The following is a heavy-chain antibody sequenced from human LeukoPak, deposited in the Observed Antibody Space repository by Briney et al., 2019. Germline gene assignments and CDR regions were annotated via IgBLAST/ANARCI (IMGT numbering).Heavy chain of an antibody. CDR1: GFPFSSYA. CDR2: ISSNGGST. Sequence: PGGSLRLSCAASGFPFSSYATHWVRQAPGKGLEYVSAISSNGGSTSYANSVRGRFTISRDNSKNTLYLQMGSLRAEDMAVYYCARSSIVVVSILDYLGQGTLVTVSS. D-gene: IGHD2-2*01. V-gene: IGHV3-64*01. J-gene: IGHJ4*02. CDR3: ARSSIVVVSILDY.